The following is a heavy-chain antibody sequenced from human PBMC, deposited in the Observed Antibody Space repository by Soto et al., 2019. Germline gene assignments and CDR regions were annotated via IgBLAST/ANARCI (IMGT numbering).Heavy chain of an antibody. CDR3: ARWARDILLVPAAISGNWFAP. J-gene: IGHJ5*02. CDR1: GGSVSSGSYY. CDR2: IYYSGST. Sequence: SETLSLTCTVSGGSVSSGSYYWSWIRQPPGKGLEWIGYIYYSGSTNYNPSLKSRVTISVDTSKNQFSLKLSSVTAADTALYYWARWARDILLVPAAISGNWFAPGGREPLVPV. V-gene: IGHV4-61*01. D-gene: IGHD2-2*02.